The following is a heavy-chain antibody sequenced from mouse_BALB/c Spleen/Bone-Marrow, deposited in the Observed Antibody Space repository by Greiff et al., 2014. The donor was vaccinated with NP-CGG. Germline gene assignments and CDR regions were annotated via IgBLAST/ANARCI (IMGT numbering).Heavy chain of an antibody. Sequence: QVQLQQSGPGLVAPSQSLSITCTVSGFSLTGYGVNWVRQPPGKGLEWLGMIWGDGSTDYNSALKSRLSISKDNSKSQVFLKMNSPQTDDTARYYCARGEDYDDYYAMDYWGQGTSVTVSS. J-gene: IGHJ4*01. CDR1: GFSLTGYG. CDR2: IWGDGST. D-gene: IGHD2-4*01. CDR3: ARGEDYDDYYAMDY. V-gene: IGHV2-6-7*01.